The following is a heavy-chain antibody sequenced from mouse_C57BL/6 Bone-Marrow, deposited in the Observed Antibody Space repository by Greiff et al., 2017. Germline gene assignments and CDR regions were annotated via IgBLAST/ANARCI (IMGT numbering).Heavy chain of an antibody. J-gene: IGHJ2*01. CDR3: ARYGSGLYYFDY. CDR2: IDPSDSYT. Sequence: QVQLQQPGAELVMPGASVKLSCKASGYTFTSYWMHWVKQRPGQGLEWIGEIDPSDSYTNSNQKFKGKSTLTVDKSSSTAYMQLSSLTSEDSAVYYCARYGSGLYYFDYWGQGTTLTVSS. D-gene: IGHD3-2*02. CDR1: GYTFTSYW. V-gene: IGHV1-69*01.